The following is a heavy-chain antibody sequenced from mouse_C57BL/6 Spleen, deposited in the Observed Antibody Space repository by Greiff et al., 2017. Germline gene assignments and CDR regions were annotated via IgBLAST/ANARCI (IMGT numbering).Heavy chain of an antibody. V-gene: IGHV1-69*01. CDR2: IDPSDSYT. CDR3: ARSGYYGSSRYAMDY. Sequence: QVQLQQSGAELVMPGASVKLSCKASGYTFTSYWMHWVKQRPGQGLEWIGEIDPSDSYTNYNQKFKGKSTLTVDKSSSTAYMQLSSLTSEDSAVYYCARSGYYGSSRYAMDYWGQGTSVTVSS. CDR1: GYTFTSYW. J-gene: IGHJ4*01. D-gene: IGHD1-1*01.